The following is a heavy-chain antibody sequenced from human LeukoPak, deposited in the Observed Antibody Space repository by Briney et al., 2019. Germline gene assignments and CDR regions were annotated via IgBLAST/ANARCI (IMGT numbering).Heavy chain of an antibody. D-gene: IGHD6-19*01. CDR3: ATDFAVAGSHFDY. CDR2: IKSKTDRGTT. CDR1: GFTFSNAW. V-gene: IGHV3-15*01. J-gene: IGHJ4*02. Sequence: GGSLRLSCAASGFTFSNAWMSWVRQAPGKGLEWVGRIKSKTDRGTTDYGAPVKGRFTISRDDPKNTLYLQMNSLKTEDTAVYYCATDFAVAGSHFDYWGQGTLVTVSS.